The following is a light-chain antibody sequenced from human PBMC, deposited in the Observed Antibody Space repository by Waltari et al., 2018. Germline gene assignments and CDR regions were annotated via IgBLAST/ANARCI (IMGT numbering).Light chain of an antibody. CDR3: CSYAGSSTFSYV. J-gene: IGLJ1*01. Sequence: QSALTPPASVSGSPGQSITLSCTGTSSDVGGYNYVSWYQQHPGKAPKLMIYDVSKRPSGVSNRFSGSKSGNTASLTISGLQAEDEADYYCCSYAGSSTFSYVFGTGTKVTVL. CDR1: SSDVGGYNY. V-gene: IGLV2-23*02. CDR2: DVS.